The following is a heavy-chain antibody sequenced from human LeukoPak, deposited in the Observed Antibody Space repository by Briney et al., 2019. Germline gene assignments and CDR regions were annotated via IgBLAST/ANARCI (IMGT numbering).Heavy chain of an antibody. CDR2: IDHSGST. J-gene: IGHJ5*02. V-gene: IGHV4-34*01. Sequence: SETLSLTCAVYGGSFSGYYWSWIRQPPGKGLEWIGEIDHSGSTNYNPSLKSRVTISVDTSKNQFSLKLSSVTAADTAVYYCARHGGYYYGSGSYPRDWFDPWGQGTLVTVSS. CDR3: ARHGGYYYGSGSYPRDWFDP. D-gene: IGHD3-10*01. CDR1: GGSFSGYY.